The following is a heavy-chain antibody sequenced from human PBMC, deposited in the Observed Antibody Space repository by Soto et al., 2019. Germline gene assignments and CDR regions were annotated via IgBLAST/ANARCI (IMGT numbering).Heavy chain of an antibody. V-gene: IGHV5-51*01. Sequence: PGESLKIACKGSGYNFAGYWIAWVRQMPGKGLELMGIIYPSDSDTRYRPSFQGQVTISADRSISSAYLQWSSLRASDTAMYYCARGGVSTRTFDYWGQGTPVTVSS. CDR2: IYPSDSDT. CDR1: GYNFAGYW. D-gene: IGHD3-3*01. CDR3: ARGGVSTRTFDY. J-gene: IGHJ4*02.